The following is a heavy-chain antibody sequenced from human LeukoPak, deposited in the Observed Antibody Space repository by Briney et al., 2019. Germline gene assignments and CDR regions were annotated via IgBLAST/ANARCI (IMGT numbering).Heavy chain of an antibody. D-gene: IGHD6-19*01. J-gene: IGHJ3*02. CDR1: GFPFSKYT. CDR3: ARDFGWGGALDI. Sequence: GGSLRLSCAASGFPFSKYTMNWVRRAPGKGLEWVSLITSSSTYVESADSVKGRFTISRDNAKNSLSLQMNSLRADDTAVYYCARDFGWGGALDIWGQGTMVTVSP. CDR2: ITSSSTYV. V-gene: IGHV3-21*01.